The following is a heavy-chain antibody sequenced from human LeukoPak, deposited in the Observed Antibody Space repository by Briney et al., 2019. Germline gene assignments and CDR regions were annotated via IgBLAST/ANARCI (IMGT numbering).Heavy chain of an antibody. CDR1: GDIVSIDSAA. J-gene: IGHJ4*02. D-gene: IGHD2-15*01. CDR3: ARQWCNGGSCYGDS. V-gene: IGHV6-1*01. CDR2: TYYRSKWYN. Sequence: SPTLSLTFAISGDIVSIDSAAWNRVRQSPSRGLEWLGRTYYRSKWYNDYAVSLKSRITINPDTSKNQFSLQLYSVTPEDTAVYYCARQWCNGGSCYGDSWGQGTLVTVSS.